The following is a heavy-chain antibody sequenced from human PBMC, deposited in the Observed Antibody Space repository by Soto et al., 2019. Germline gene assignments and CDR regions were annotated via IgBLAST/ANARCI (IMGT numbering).Heavy chain of an antibody. V-gene: IGHV4-59*01. CDR3: AREGRRYYYYGMDV. CDR1: GGSISSYY. J-gene: IGHJ6*02. CDR2: IYYSGST. Sequence: PSETLSLTCTVSGGSISSYYWSWIRQPPGKGLEWIGYIYYSGSTNYNPSLKSRVTISVDTSKNQFSLKLSSVTAADTAVDYCAREGRRYYYYGMDVWGQGTTVTVSS.